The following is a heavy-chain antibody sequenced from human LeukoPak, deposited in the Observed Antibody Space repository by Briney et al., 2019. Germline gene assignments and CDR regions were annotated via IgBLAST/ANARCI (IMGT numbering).Heavy chain of an antibody. CDR1: GFTLSTNA. D-gene: IGHD1-26*01. Sequence: GGSLRLSCLTSGFTLSTNAMSWVRQAPGKGLEWISGISGSGASTYYADSVKGRFTISRDGSRNTLYLQMNSLRGDDTAVYYCAKDVGKWESLHFFDYWGQGTLVTVSS. CDR3: AKDVGKWESLHFFDY. CDR2: ISGSGAST. J-gene: IGHJ4*02. V-gene: IGHV3-23*01.